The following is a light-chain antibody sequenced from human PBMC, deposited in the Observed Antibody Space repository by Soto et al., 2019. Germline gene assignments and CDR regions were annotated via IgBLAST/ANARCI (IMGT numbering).Light chain of an antibody. Sequence: EIALTQSPGTLYLSPGERATLSCRASQSVSSSYLAWYQQKPGQAPRLLIYGASSRATGIPDRFSGSRSGTDFTLTISRLQPEDFAVYYCQQYGSSPPLTFGGGTKVESK. CDR2: GAS. CDR3: QQYGSSPPLT. J-gene: IGKJ4*01. CDR1: QSVSSSY. V-gene: IGKV3-20*01.